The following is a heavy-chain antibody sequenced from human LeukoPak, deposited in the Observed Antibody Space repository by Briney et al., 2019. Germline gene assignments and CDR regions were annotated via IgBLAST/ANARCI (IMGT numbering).Heavy chain of an antibody. D-gene: IGHD3-22*01. V-gene: IGHV3-23*01. Sequence: GGSLRLSCAASGFTFSSYAMSWVRQAPGKGLEWVSAISGSGGSTYYADSVKGRFTISRDNSKNTLYLQMNSLRAEDTALYYCAKDLMYYYDSSGFVNDYWGQGTLVTVSS. CDR1: GFTFSSYA. CDR3: AKDLMYYYDSSGFVNDY. CDR2: ISGSGGST. J-gene: IGHJ4*02.